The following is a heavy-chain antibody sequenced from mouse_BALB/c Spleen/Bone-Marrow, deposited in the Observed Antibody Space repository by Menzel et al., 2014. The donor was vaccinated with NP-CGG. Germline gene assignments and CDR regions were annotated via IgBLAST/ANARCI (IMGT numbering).Heavy chain of an antibody. CDR1: GFTFSSYG. Sequence: EVKLMESGGDLVKPGGSLKLSCAASGFTFSSYGMSWVRPTPDKRLEWVATISSGGVYTYYPDSVKGRFTISRDNAKNTLYLQMSSLKSEDTAMYYCARRTGTDYYAMDYWGQGTSVTVSS. V-gene: IGHV5-6*02. D-gene: IGHD4-1*01. CDR2: ISSGGVYT. CDR3: ARRTGTDYYAMDY. J-gene: IGHJ4*01.